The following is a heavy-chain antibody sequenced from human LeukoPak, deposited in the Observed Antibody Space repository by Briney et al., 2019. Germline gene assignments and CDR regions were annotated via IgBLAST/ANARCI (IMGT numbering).Heavy chain of an antibody. CDR2: MYHSGST. CDR3: ARGAQAEDV. V-gene: IGHV4-38-2*02. Sequence: SETLSLTCSVSGYSISSAYYWGWIRQPPGKGLEWIGTMYHSGSTNYNPSLKSRVTISVDTSKNQFSLKLSSVTAADTAVYYCARGAQAEDVWGKGTTVTVSS. CDR1: GYSISSAYY. J-gene: IGHJ6*04.